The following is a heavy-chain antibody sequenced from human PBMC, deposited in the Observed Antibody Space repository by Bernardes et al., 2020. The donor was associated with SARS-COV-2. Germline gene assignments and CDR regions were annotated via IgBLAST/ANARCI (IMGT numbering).Heavy chain of an antibody. D-gene: IGHD6-19*01. J-gene: IGHJ5*02. CDR1: GGSISPYY. Sequence: SETLSLTCTVSGGSISPYYWNWIRQPPGKGLEWIGYIYHTGSTHYNPSLESRVTISLDKSKNQFSLNLISMTAADTAVYYCARRRISERPVAEGNWLDPWGQGTLVTGSS. CDR3: ARRRISERPVAEGNWLDP. CDR2: IYHTGST. V-gene: IGHV4-59*08.